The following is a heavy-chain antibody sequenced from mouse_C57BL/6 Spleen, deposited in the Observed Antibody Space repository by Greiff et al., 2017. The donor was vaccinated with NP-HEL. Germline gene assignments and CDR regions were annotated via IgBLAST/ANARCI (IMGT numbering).Heavy chain of an antibody. CDR1: GYTFTSYW. CDR3: ARRGLPSYWYFDV. V-gene: IGHV1-64*01. J-gene: IGHJ1*03. D-gene: IGHD2-2*01. CDR2: IHPNSGST. Sequence: QVQLKQPGAELVKPGASVKLSCKASGYTFTSYWMHWVKQRPGQGLEWIGMIHPNSGSTNYNEKFKSKATLTVDKSSSTAYMQLSSLTSEDSAVYDCARRGLPSYWYFDVWGTGTTVTVSS.